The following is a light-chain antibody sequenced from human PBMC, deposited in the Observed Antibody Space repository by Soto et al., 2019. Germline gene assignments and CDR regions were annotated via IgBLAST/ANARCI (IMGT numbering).Light chain of an antibody. Sequence: EVVLTQSPVALSLSPGERATLTCRASQSVSGYLAWYQHKPGQTPRPLVYSASKRAPGTPAWFSGSGSGTDFILTISSLEPEDFTVYYCQQRSSWPSTFGPGTKLEI. J-gene: IGKJ2*01. CDR3: QQRSSWPST. CDR1: QSVSGY. CDR2: SAS. V-gene: IGKV3-11*01.